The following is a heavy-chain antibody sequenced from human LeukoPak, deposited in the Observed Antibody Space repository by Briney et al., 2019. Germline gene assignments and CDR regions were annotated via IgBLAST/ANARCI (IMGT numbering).Heavy chain of an antibody. CDR2: IYHSGST. D-gene: IGHD3-9*01. V-gene: IGHV4-38-2*02. CDR3: EREPEYDINPGAFDI. J-gene: IGHJ3*02. CDR1: GYSISSGYY. Sequence: SDTLSLTCTVSGYSISSGYYWGCIRQPPGKGLKWSGSIYHSGSTYYNPSLKSRVTISVDTSKNQFSLKLSSVTAADTAVYFCEREPEYDINPGAFDIWGQGTMVTVSS.